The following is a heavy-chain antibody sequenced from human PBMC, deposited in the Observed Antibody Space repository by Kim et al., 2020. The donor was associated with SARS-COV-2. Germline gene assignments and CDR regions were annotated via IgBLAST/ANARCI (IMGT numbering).Heavy chain of an antibody. J-gene: IGHJ4*02. Sequence: VKGRFTISRDNSKNPLYLPMNSLRAEDTAVYYCARDSGIAVAGTRYYFDYWGQGTLVTVSS. V-gene: IGHV3-30*07. CDR3: ARDSGIAVAGTRYYFDY. D-gene: IGHD6-19*01.